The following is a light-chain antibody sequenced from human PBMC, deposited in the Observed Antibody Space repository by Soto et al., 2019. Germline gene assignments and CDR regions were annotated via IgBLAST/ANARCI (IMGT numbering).Light chain of an antibody. CDR2: GAS. CDR3: QQYNSYPWT. Sequence: DIQMTQSPSSVSASVGDRVTITCRASQDVGKWLAWYQQKPGKAPTLLIHGASSLQSGVPSRYSGSGHGTDFTLTISSLQPEDFATYYCQQYNSYPWTFGQGTKV. J-gene: IGKJ1*01. CDR1: QDVGKW. V-gene: IGKV1D-16*01.